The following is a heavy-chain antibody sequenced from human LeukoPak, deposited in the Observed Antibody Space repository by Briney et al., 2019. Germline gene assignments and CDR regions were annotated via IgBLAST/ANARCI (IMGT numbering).Heavy chain of an antibody. Sequence: ASVKVSCKASGYTFTSYDINWVRQATGQGLEWMGWMNPNSGNTGYAQKFQGRVTMTRNTSISTAYMELSSLRSEDTAVYYCARVPGYLPLIDYWGQGTLVTVSS. CDR2: MNPNSGNT. CDR3: ARVPGYLPLIDY. CDR1: GYTFTSYD. V-gene: IGHV1-8*01. D-gene: IGHD3-16*02. J-gene: IGHJ4*02.